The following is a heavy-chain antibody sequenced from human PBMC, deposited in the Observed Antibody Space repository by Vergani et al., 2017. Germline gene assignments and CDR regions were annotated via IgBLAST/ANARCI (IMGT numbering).Heavy chain of an antibody. Sequence: QLQLQESGPGLVKPSETLSLTCTVSGGSISSSSYYWGWIRQPPGKGLEWIGSIYYSGSTYYNPSLKSRVTISVDTSKNQFSLKLSSVTAADTAVYYCARHSAKQQLVLFDYWGQGTLVTVSS. CDR1: GGSISSSSYY. V-gene: IGHV4-39*01. D-gene: IGHD6-13*01. CDR2: IYYSGST. CDR3: ARHSAKQQLVLFDY. J-gene: IGHJ4*02.